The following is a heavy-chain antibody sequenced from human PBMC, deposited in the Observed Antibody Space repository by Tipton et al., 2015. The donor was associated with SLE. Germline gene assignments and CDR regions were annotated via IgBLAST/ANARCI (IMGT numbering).Heavy chain of an antibody. Sequence: SLRLSCAASGFTFSSYAMHWVRQAPGKGLEWVAVIWYDGSNKYYADSVKGRFTISRDNSKNTLYLQMNSLRAEDTAVYYCASSLPYGGLFDYWGQGTLVTVSS. CDR3: ASSLPYGGLFDY. V-gene: IGHV3-30*04. J-gene: IGHJ4*02. CDR2: IWYDGSNK. D-gene: IGHD2-2*02. CDR1: GFTFSSYA.